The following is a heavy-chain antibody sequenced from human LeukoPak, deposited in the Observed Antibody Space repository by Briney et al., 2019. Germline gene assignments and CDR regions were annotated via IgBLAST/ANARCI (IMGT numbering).Heavy chain of an antibody. CDR3: ARWGTTTN. D-gene: IGHD1-26*01. CDR2: ISTSSSTI. J-gene: IGHJ4*02. CDR1: GFTFGSYS. Sequence: GGSLRLSCAASGFTFGSYSMNWVRQAPGTGLEWISYISTSSSTIYYADYVKGRFTISRDNAKNSLYLQMNSLSADDTAVYYCARWGTTTNWGQGTLVTVSS. V-gene: IGHV3-48*01.